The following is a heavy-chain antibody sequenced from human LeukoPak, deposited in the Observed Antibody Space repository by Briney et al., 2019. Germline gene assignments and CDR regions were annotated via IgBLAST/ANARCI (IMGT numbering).Heavy chain of an antibody. CDR3: ARDRAMVELLWFGESDY. Sequence: ASVKVSCKAFGYTFTSNYMHWVRQAPGQGLEWMGWINPNSGGTNYAQKFQGRVTMTRDTSISTAYMELSRLRSDDTAVYYCARDRAMVELLWFGESDYWGQGTLVTVSS. V-gene: IGHV1-2*02. CDR2: INPNSGGT. D-gene: IGHD3-10*01. CDR1: GYTFTSNY. J-gene: IGHJ4*02.